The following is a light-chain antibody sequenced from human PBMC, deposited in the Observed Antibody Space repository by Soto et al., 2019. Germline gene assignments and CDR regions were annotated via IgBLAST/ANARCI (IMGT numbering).Light chain of an antibody. CDR2: GAS. Sequence: EIVLTQSPGTLSLSPGERATLSCRASQSVNSSYLAWYQQNPGQAPRLLIYGASSRATGIPARFSGSGSGTDFTLTISSLEPEDFAVYYCQQYSKWPITFGQGTRLEIK. CDR3: QQYSKWPIT. V-gene: IGKV3-20*01. J-gene: IGKJ5*01. CDR1: QSVNSSY.